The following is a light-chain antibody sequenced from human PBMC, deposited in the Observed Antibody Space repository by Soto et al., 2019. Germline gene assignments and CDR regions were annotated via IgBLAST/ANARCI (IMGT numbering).Light chain of an antibody. Sequence: EIQITQSPTPLFATVGNRVTITFPESQGISNYLAWYQQKPGKAPNLLIYGASSLQSGVPSRFSGSGSGTEFTLTISSLQPDDFATYYCQQYNTFSAWTFGQGTKVDIK. CDR1: QGISNY. J-gene: IGKJ1*01. CDR2: GAS. CDR3: QQYNTFSAWT. V-gene: IGKV1-16*01.